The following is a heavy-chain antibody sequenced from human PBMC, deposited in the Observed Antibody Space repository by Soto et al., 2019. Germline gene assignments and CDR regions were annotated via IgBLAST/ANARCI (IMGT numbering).Heavy chain of an antibody. CDR1: GGSISSSSYY. CDR2: IYYSGST. J-gene: IGHJ6*03. D-gene: IGHD4-17*01. V-gene: IGHV4-39*01. Sequence: SETLSLTCTVSGGSISSSSYYWGWIRQPPGKGLEWIGSIYYSGSTYYNPSLKSRVTISVDTSKNEFSMKLTSVTAADTSLYYCVRLPPTVSPGRNFYFYMDVWCKGTTVTDSS. CDR3: VRLPPTVSPGRNFYFYMDV.